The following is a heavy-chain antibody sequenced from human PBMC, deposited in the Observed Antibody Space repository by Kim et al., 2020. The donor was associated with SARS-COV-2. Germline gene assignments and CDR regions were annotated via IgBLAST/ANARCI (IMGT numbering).Heavy chain of an antibody. D-gene: IGHD3-10*01. V-gene: IGHV3-30*18. CDR1: GFSFSSYG. CDR2: ISPDGGDK. Sequence: GGSLRLSCAASGFSFSSYGLHWVRQAPGKGLEWVAIISPDGGDKFSADSVRGRFTIFRDNSKNTLYLQMNSLRVEDTAVYYCAKGGKNYYNYGMEVWGQGTTVTVSS. J-gene: IGHJ6*02. CDR3: AKGGKNYYNYGMEV.